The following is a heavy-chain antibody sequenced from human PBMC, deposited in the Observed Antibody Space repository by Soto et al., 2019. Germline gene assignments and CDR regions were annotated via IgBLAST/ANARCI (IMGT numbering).Heavy chain of an antibody. D-gene: IGHD5-12*01. J-gene: IGHJ3*02. CDR2: ISSSSSYI. Sequence: GGSLRLSCAASGFTFSSYAMSWVRQAPGKGLEWVSSISSSSSYIYYADSVKGRFTISRDNAKNSLYLQMNSLRAEDTAVYYCAGYSGYDLGAFDIWGQGTMVTVSS. CDR1: GFTFSSYA. CDR3: AGYSGYDLGAFDI. V-gene: IGHV3-21*01.